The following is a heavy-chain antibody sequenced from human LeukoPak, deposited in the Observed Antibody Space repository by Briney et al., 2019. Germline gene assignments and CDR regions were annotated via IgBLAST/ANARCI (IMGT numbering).Heavy chain of an antibody. CDR1: GYTFTSYG. J-gene: IGHJ4*02. Sequence: ASVKVSCTASGYTFTSYGISWVRQAPGQGLEWVGWISTYNGDTNYAQKFQGRVTMTTDTSTSTAYMELRSLRSDDTAVYYCAKGPVSAIVGATTLDYWGQGTLVTVSS. D-gene: IGHD1-26*01. CDR2: ISTYNGDT. V-gene: IGHV1-18*01. CDR3: AKGPVSAIVGATTLDY.